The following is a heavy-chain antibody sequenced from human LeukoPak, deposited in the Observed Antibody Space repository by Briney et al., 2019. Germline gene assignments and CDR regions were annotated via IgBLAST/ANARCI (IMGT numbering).Heavy chain of an antibody. CDR1: GLTAGTNS. J-gene: IGHJ4*02. CDR3: ARRAGAYSHPYDY. CDR2: IYSDNT. D-gene: IGHD4/OR15-4a*01. Sequence: GGSLDPSGTVSGLTAGTNSRSWFRRPPGKGLGWVSFIYSDNTHYSDSVKGRFTISRDNSKNTLYLQMNSLRAEDTAVYYCARRAGAYSHPYDYWGQGTLVTVSS. V-gene: IGHV3-53*01.